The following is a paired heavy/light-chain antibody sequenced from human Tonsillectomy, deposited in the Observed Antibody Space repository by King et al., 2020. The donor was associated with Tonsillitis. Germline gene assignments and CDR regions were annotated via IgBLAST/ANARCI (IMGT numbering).Heavy chain of an antibody. Sequence: QVQLVESGGGVVQPGGSLRLSCAASGFMLSDYGMQWVRQAPGKGLEWVADISRDGDSKYYADSVKGRFIISRDISKNTVYLQMSGLRTEDTALYYCAKDWRYSRNWFEGSDSWGPGTLVTVSS. D-gene: IGHD1-26*01. CDR3: AKDWRYSRNWFEGSDS. V-gene: IGHV3-30*18. J-gene: IGHJ4*02. CDR2: ISRDGDSK. CDR1: GFMLSDYG.
Light chain of an antibody. Sequence: SYKLTQPPSVSVSPGQTVSITCAGNRLGGKDISWYQQRSGQSPVLVIHQDNKRPSGIPERVSGSKSGNTATLTISGTQAVDEADYYCQAWDDFTYVFGPGTKVTVL. CDR2: QDN. CDR1: RLGGKD. J-gene: IGLJ1*01. V-gene: IGLV3-1*01. CDR3: QAWDDFTYV.